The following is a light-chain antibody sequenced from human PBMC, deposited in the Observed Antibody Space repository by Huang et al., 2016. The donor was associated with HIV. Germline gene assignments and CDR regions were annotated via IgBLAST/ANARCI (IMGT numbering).Light chain of an antibody. CDR1: QSISSY. V-gene: IGKV1-39*01. CDR3: QQSYNVPPT. J-gene: IGKJ4*01. CDR2: AAS. Sequence: DIQMTQSPSSLSASVGDRVTISCRASQSISSYLNWYQQKPGKAPRLLIYAASTLESGVPSRFSGSGSGADFTLSISSLQPEEFAIYYCQQSYNVPPTFGGGTKVEIK.